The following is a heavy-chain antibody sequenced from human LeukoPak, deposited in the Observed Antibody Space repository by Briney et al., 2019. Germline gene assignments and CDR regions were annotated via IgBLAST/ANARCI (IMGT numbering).Heavy chain of an antibody. J-gene: IGHJ5*02. V-gene: IGHV3-21*04. CDR1: GFTFSSYS. CDR3: AKDSYSSGVVRWFDP. Sequence: GGSLRLSCAASGFTFSSYSMNWVRQAPGKGLEWVSSISSSSSYIYYADSVKGRFTISRDNAKNSLYLQMNSLRAEDTAVYYCAKDSYSSGVVRWFDPWGQGTLVTVSS. CDR2: ISSSSSYI. D-gene: IGHD6-19*01.